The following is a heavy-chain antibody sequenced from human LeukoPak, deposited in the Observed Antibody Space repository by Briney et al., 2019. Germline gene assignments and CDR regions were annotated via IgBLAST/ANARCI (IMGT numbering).Heavy chain of an antibody. CDR1: GFTFSSYG. Sequence: GRSLRLSCAASGFTFSSYGMHWVRQAPGKGLEWVAVISYDGSNKYYADSVKGRFTISRDNSKNTLYLQMNSLRAEDTAVYYCAKAHAGYGDYDLGYYYYYMDVLGKGTTVNVSS. CDR2: ISYDGSNK. J-gene: IGHJ6*03. V-gene: IGHV3-30*18. D-gene: IGHD4-17*01. CDR3: AKAHAGYGDYDLGYYYYYMDV.